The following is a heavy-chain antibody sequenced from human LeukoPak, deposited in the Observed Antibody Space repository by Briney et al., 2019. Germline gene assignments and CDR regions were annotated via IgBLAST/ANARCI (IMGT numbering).Heavy chain of an antibody. Sequence: SETLSLTCTVSGGSISSYYWSWIRQPPGKGLEWVGYIYYSGSTKYNSSLKSRVTISVDTSKNQFSLELSSVTAADTAVYYCARLDTATVDWGFDYWGQGILVTVSS. CDR3: ARLDTATVDWGFDY. V-gene: IGHV4-59*01. J-gene: IGHJ4*02. CDR2: IYYSGST. CDR1: GGSISSYY. D-gene: IGHD5-18*01.